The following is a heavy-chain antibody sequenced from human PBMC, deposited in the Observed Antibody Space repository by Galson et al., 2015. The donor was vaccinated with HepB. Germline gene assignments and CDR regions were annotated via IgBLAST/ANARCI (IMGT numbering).Heavy chain of an antibody. J-gene: IGHJ4*02. CDR3: AKSYGDYGPFDS. V-gene: IGHV3-9*01. CDR1: GLTFDDHA. CDR2: ISWNSGYI. D-gene: IGHD4-17*01. Sequence: SLRLSCAASGLTFDDHAMHWVRQGPGKGLEWVSSISWNSGYIGYADSVKGRFTVSRDNAKNSLFLQMDSLGPADTALCYCAKSYGDYGPFDSWGQGTLVTVSS.